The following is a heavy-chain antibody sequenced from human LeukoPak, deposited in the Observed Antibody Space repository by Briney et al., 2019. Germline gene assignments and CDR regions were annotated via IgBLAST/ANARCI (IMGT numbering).Heavy chain of an antibody. CDR3: ARPLGYCSSVSCYGALWY. D-gene: IGHD2-2*01. CDR2: INHSGST. V-gene: IGHV4-34*01. J-gene: IGHJ4*02. CDR1: GGSFSGYY. Sequence: PSETLCLTCAVYGGSFSGYYWSRIRQPPGKGLEWIGEINHSGSTNYNPSLKSRVTISVDTSKNQFSLKLISVTASDTAVYYCARPLGYCSSVSCYGALWYWGQGTLVTVSS.